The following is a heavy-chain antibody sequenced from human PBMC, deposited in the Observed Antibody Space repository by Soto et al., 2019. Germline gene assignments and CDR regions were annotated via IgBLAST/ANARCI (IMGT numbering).Heavy chain of an antibody. CDR3: VRDGTKTLRDWFDP. Sequence: PSETLALTCTVSGASISGFYWSWIRKSAGKGLEWIGRIYATGTTDYNPSLKSRVMMSVDTSKKQFSLKLRSVTAADTAVYYCVRDGTKTLRDWFDPWGQGISVTVSS. J-gene: IGHJ5*02. V-gene: IGHV4-4*07. CDR2: IYATGTT. D-gene: IGHD1-1*01. CDR1: GASISGFY.